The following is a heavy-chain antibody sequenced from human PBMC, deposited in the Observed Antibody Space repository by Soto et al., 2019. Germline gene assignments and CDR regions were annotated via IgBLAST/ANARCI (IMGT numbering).Heavy chain of an antibody. CDR2: IYYSGST. D-gene: IGHD2-15*01. V-gene: IGHV4-31*03. J-gene: IGHJ4*02. CDR3: ARVVVVGYFDY. Sequence: TSETLSLTCTVSGGSISSGGYYWSWIRQHPGKGLEWIGYIYYSGSTYYNPSLKSRVTISVDTSKNQFSLKLSSVTAADTAVYYCARVVVVGYFDYWGQGTLVTVSS. CDR1: GGSISSGGYY.